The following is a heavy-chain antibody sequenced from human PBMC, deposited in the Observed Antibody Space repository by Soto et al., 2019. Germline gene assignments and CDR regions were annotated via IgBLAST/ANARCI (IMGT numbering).Heavy chain of an antibody. D-gene: IGHD2-21*01. CDR1: GFTFSGFL. CDR2: ITDDGRND. Sequence: QVQLVESGGGVVQPGESLRLSCAASGFTFSGFLMHWVRQAPGKGLESVALITDDGRNDYYAESVKGRFSISRDNSKNTLYLEMNSLRADDTAVYYCARDLSFGAGDTSDIWGQGTIVTVSS. J-gene: IGHJ3*02. V-gene: IGHV3-30*04. CDR3: ARDLSFGAGDTSDI.